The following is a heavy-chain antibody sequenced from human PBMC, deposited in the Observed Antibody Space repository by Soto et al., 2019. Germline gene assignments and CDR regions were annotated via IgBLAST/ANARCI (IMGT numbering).Heavy chain of an antibody. CDR2: ILYDGSNT. CDR3: AKSRDGYSFYYFYGMDV. V-gene: IGHV3-30*18. D-gene: IGHD4-4*01. J-gene: IGHJ6*02. Sequence: GGSLRLSCAASGFTFSNFGMHWVRQAPGKGLEWVAAILYDGSNTYYADSVKGRFTISRDNSKNTLYLEMNSLRAEDTAVYHCAKSRDGYSFYYFYGMDVWGQGTTVTVSS. CDR1: GFTFSNFG.